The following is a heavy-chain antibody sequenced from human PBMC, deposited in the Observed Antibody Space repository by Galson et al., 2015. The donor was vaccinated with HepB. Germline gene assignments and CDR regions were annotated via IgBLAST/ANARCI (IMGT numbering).Heavy chain of an antibody. Sequence: SLRLSCAASGFTVSSNYMSWVRQAPGKGLEWVSVIYSGGSTYYADSVKGRFTISRDNSKNTLYLQMNSLRAEDTAVYYCARGRRDYYDSSGYYDYWGQGTLVTVSS. D-gene: IGHD3-22*01. J-gene: IGHJ4*02. V-gene: IGHV3-53*01. CDR3: ARGRRDYYDSSGYYDY. CDR1: GFTVSSNY. CDR2: IYSGGST.